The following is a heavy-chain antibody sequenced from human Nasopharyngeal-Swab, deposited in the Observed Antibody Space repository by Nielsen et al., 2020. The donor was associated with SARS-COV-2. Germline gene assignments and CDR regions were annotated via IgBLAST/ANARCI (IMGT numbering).Heavy chain of an antibody. Sequence: ASVKVSCKASGYTFTSYYMHWVRQAPGQGLEWMGIINPSGGSTSYAQKFQGRVTMTRDTSTSTVYVELSSLRSEDTAVYYYAKGNYEDWFDPWGQGTLVTVSS. CDR2: INPSGGST. D-gene: IGHD4-11*01. CDR3: AKGNYEDWFDP. J-gene: IGHJ5*02. CDR1: GYTFTSYY. V-gene: IGHV1-46*01.